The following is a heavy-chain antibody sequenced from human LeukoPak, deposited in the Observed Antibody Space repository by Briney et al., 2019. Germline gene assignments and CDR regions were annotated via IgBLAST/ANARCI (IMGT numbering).Heavy chain of an antibody. CDR2: IYKGGTT. J-gene: IGHJ6*03. CDR3: ARSFVDYMDV. CDR1: GESINPYY. Sequence: PSETLSLTCTVSGESINPYYWDWIRQSAGKGLEWIGHIYKGGTTNLNPSLRSRVTMSLAPSRTQYSLRLSALAAAHTDVYFCARSFVDYMDVWGKGTTVTASS. V-gene: IGHV4-4*07.